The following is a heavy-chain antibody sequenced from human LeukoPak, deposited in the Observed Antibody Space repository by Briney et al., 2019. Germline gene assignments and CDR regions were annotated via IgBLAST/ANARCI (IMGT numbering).Heavy chain of an antibody. J-gene: IGHJ4*02. Sequence: GGSLRLSCAASGFTFSSYAVSWVRQAPGKGLEWVSAISGSGGSTYYADSVKGRFTISRDNSKNTLYLQMNSLRAEDTAVYYCARTGYSSGWNPFDYWGQGTLVTVSS. CDR1: GFTFSSYA. CDR2: ISGSGGST. D-gene: IGHD6-19*01. CDR3: ARTGYSSGWNPFDY. V-gene: IGHV3-23*01.